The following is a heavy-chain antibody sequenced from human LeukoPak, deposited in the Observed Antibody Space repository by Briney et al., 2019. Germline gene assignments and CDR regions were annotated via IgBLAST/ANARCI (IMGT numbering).Heavy chain of an antibody. CDR1: GFTFSSYA. CDR2: ISGSGAGS. Sequence: GGSLRLSCAASGFTFSSYAMSWIRQAPGKGLEWVSVISGSGAGSYYPASVKGRVTVSRDNSKNTVFLPTNSPRAEDTAVYYSAQRPGLSSSSQYFDGWG. D-gene: IGHD6-6*01. J-gene: IGHJ6*03. V-gene: IGHV3-23*01. CDR3: AQRPGLSSSSQYFDG.